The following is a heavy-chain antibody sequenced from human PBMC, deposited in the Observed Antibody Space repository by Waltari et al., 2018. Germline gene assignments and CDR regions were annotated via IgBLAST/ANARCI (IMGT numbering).Heavy chain of an antibody. CDR1: GYTFTNYG. CDR2: ISPYNGHT. V-gene: IGHV1-18*01. D-gene: IGHD3-10*01. CDR3: ARDLLTYYYGSGSEY. Sequence: QVQLVQSGAEVKKPGASVKVSCKTSGYTFTNYGISWVRQAPGQGLEWMGWISPYNGHTNYAQSLQGRVTMTTDTSTRTAYMELRSLTSDDTAMYYCARDLLTYYYGSGSEYWGQGTLVTVSS. J-gene: IGHJ4*02.